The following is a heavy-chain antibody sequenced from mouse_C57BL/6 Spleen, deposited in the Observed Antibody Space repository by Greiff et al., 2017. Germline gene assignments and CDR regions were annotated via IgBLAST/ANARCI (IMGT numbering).Heavy chain of an antibody. D-gene: IGHD2-3*01. V-gene: IGHV1-69*01. CDR3: ARSGGYYVPFDS. CDR2: IDPSDSYT. CDR1: GYTFTSYW. J-gene: IGHJ2*01. Sequence: QVQLQQPGAELVMPGASVKLSCKASGYTFTSYWMHWVKQRPGQGLEWIGEIDPSDSYTNYNQKFKGKSTLTVDKSSSTAYMQLSSLTSEDSAVYYCARSGGYYVPFDSWGTGTTLTVSS.